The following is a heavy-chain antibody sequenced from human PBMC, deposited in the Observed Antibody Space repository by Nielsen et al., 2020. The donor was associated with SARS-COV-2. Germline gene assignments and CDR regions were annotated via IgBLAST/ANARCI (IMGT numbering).Heavy chain of an antibody. D-gene: IGHD3-22*01. CDR2: ISWNSGSI. Sequence: GGSLRLSCAASGFTFDDYAMHWVRQAPGKGLEWVSGISWNSGSIGYADSVKGRFTISRDNAKNSLYLQMNSLRAEDTALYYCAKIGYYYDSSGYYIDAFDIWGQGTMVTVSS. J-gene: IGHJ3*02. V-gene: IGHV3-9*01. CDR1: GFTFDDYA. CDR3: AKIGYYYDSSGYYIDAFDI.